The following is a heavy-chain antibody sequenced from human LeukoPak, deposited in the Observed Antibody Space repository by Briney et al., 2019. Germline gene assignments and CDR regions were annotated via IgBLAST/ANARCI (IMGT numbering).Heavy chain of an antibody. Sequence: GGPLRLSCAASGFTFSSYAMSWVRQAPGKGLEWVSAISGSGGSTYYADSVKGRFTISRDNSKNTLYLQMNSLRAEDTAVYYCAKDGKSIAVAPGDYWGQGTLVTVSS. CDR1: GFTFSSYA. V-gene: IGHV3-23*01. CDR3: AKDGKSIAVAPGDY. CDR2: ISGSGGST. J-gene: IGHJ4*02. D-gene: IGHD6-19*01.